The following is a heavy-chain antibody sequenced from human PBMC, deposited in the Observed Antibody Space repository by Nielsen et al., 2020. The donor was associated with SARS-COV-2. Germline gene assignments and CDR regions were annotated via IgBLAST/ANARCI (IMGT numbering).Heavy chain of an antibody. D-gene: IGHD2-21*01. V-gene: IGHV4-39*07. Sequence: GSLRLSCTVSGGSISSSSYYWGWIRQPPGKGLEWIGSIYYSGSTYYNPSLKSRVTISVDTSKNQFSLKMTAVTAADTAVYFCARGNLVVVPSPILGLGPIYFYFYLDVWGKGASVTVSS. J-gene: IGHJ6*03. CDR1: GGSISSSSYY. CDR3: ARGNLVVVPSPILGLGPIYFYFYLDV. CDR2: IYYSGST.